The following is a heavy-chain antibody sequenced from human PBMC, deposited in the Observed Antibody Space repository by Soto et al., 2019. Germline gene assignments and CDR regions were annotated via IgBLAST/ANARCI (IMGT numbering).Heavy chain of an antibody. CDR2: IIPIFGTA. CDR1: GYTYTGHY. J-gene: IGHJ4*02. D-gene: IGHD6-19*01. Sequence: SVTVSCKASGYTYTGHYMHSVRQAPGQGLEWMGGIIPIFGTANYAQKLQGRVTITADESTSTAYMELSSLRSEDTAVYYCATSLCNSGWHGRYFDYWGQGTLVGVSS. CDR3: ATSLCNSGWHGRYFDY. V-gene: IGHV1-69*13.